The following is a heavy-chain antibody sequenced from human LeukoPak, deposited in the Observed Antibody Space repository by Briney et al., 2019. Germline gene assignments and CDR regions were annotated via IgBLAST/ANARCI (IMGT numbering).Heavy chain of an antibody. CDR3: AKDKGVLYFDY. V-gene: IGHV3-30*02. CDR1: TSSFSNDG. D-gene: IGHD3-10*01. CDR2: ISSEGSNR. Sequence: PGGSLRLSCAASTSSFSNDGMESVRQAPGKGLGWVTFISSEGSNRYYADAVKGRFTVSRDNSKNMGYLQMNSLRAEDTALYYCAKDKGVLYFDYWGQGDLVTVSS. J-gene: IGHJ4*02.